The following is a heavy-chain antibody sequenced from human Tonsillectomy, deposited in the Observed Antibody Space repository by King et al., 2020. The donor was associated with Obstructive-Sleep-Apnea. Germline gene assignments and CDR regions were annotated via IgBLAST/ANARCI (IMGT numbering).Heavy chain of an antibody. J-gene: IGHJ3*02. CDR2: IKQDGSEK. CDR3: ARVVLAAFDI. CDR1: GFTFTSYW. Sequence: VQLVESGGGLVQPGGSLRLSCAASGFTFTSYWMTWVRQAPGKGLEWVANIKQDGSEKYYVDSVKGRLTISRDNAKNSVDLQMHSLRGEDTAVYYCARVVLAAFDIWGQGTVVTVSS. V-gene: IGHV3-7*01.